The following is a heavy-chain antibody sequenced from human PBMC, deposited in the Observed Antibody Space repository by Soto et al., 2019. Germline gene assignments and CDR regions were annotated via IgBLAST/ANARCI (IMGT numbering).Heavy chain of an antibody. D-gene: IGHD6-19*01. CDR3: ASLAVADVAFDL. CDR2: IIPILGIA. V-gene: IGHV1-69*02. CDR1: EGTFSSYT. Sequence: QVQLVQSGAEVKKPGSSVKVSCKASEGTFSSYTISWVRQAPGQGLEWMGRIIPILGIAKYAQKFQGRVTITADKSTSTAYMELSSLRSEDTAVYYCASLAVADVAFDLWDQGTMVTVSS. J-gene: IGHJ3*01.